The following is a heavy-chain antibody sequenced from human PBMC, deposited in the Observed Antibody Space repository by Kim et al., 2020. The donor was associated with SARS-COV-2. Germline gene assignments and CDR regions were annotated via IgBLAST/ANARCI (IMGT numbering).Heavy chain of an antibody. D-gene: IGHD2-21*01. V-gene: IGHV1-8*01. CDR1: GYTFTSYD. CDR3: ARGDVKSIVVVIAPRPYYYYMDV. CDR2: MNPNSGNT. J-gene: IGHJ6*03. Sequence: ASVKVSCKASGYTFTSYDINWVRQATGQGLEWMGWMNPNSGNTGYAQKFQGRVTMTRNTPISTAYMEPSSLRSEDTAVYYCARGDVKSIVVVIAPRPYYYYMDVWGKGTAVTVSS.